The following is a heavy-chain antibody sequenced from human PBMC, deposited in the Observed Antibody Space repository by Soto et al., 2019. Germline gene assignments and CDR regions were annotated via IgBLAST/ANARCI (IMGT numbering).Heavy chain of an antibody. CDR1: GFAFSSYA. CDR3: AKFIVGTGGSSGWPWFLDS. CDR2: LSGTGGTT. V-gene: IGHV3-23*01. J-gene: IGHJ4*02. Sequence: EVQLLESGGNLVQPGGSLRLSRAASGFAFSSYAMTWVRQAPGKGLEWVSALSGTGGTTYSADSVRGRFTIARDNSKNTLYLQMNGLSPEDSAIYYCAKFIVGTGGSSGWPWFLDSWGQGTLVTVSS. D-gene: IGHD6-25*01.